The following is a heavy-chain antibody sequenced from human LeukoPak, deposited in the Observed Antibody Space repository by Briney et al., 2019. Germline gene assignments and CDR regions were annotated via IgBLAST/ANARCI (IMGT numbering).Heavy chain of an antibody. D-gene: IGHD6-13*01. CDR2: FDPEDGET. CDR1: GFTFSSYG. Sequence: GGSLRLSCAASGFTFSSYGMHWVRQAPGKGLEWMGGFDPEDGETIYAQKFQGRVTMTEDTTTDTAYMELSSLRSEDTAVYYCATDRGRSSSPRLGYWGQGTLVTVSS. V-gene: IGHV1-24*01. J-gene: IGHJ4*02. CDR3: ATDRGRSSSPRLGY.